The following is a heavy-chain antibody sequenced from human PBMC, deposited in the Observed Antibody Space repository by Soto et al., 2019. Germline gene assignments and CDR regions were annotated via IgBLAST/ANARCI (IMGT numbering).Heavy chain of an antibody. CDR2: ISSSSYI. Sequence: GGSLRLSCVASGFTFSSYSMNWVRQAPGKGLEWVSSISSSSYIYYADSVKGRFTISRDNAKNSLYLQMNSLRAEDTAVYYCARDPPCSSGWCPANYFDYWGQGTLVTVSS. CDR1: GFTFSSYS. CDR3: ARDPPCSSGWCPANYFDY. D-gene: IGHD6-19*01. V-gene: IGHV3-21*01. J-gene: IGHJ4*02.